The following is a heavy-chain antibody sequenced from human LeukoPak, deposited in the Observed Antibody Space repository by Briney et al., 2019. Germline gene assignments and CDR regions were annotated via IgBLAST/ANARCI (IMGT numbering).Heavy chain of an antibody. Sequence: SETLSLTCTVSGGSISSYYWSRIRQPPGKGLEWIGYIYYSGSTNYNPSLKSRVTISVDTSKNQFSLKLSSVTAADTAVYYCARATYYDFWSGVVDYWGQGTLVTVSS. J-gene: IGHJ4*02. CDR3: ARATYYDFWSGVVDY. V-gene: IGHV4-59*01. D-gene: IGHD3-3*01. CDR1: GGSISSYY. CDR2: IYYSGST.